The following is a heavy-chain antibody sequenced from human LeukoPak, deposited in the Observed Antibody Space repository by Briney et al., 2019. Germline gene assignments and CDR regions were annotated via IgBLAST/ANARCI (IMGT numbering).Heavy chain of an antibody. J-gene: IGHJ4*02. CDR1: GGSISSYY. CDR2: IYTSGST. Sequence: PSETLSLTCTVSGGSISSYYWSWIRQPPGKGLEWIGYIYTSGSTNYNPSLKSRVTISVDTSKNQFSLKLSSVTAADTAVYYCARLGGATAFDYWGQGTLVTVSS. D-gene: IGHD1-26*01. CDR3: ARLGGATAFDY. V-gene: IGHV4-4*09.